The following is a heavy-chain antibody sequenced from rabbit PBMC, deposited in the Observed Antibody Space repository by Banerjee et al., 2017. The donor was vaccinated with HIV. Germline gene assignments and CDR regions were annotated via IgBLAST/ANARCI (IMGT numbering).Heavy chain of an antibody. Sequence: QEQLVESGGGLVKPGGNLTLTCTASGFDFSSYWMSWVRQAPGKGLEWIGNIYTGSGSTYYASWVNGRFTISRTSSTTVALQMTSLTAADTATYFCARDLAGVIGWNFNLWGQGTLVTVS. CDR3: ARDLAGVIGWNFNL. D-gene: IGHD4-1*01. J-gene: IGHJ4*01. CDR2: IYTGSGST. CDR1: GFDFSSYW. V-gene: IGHV1S45*01.